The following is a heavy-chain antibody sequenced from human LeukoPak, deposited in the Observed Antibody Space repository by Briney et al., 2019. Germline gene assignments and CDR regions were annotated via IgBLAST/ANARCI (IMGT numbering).Heavy chain of an antibody. V-gene: IGHV4-59*01. J-gene: IGHJ4*02. CDR2: IYYSGST. CDR1: GGSISSYY. Sequence: SETLSLTCTVSGGSISSYYWSWIRQPPGKGLEWIGYIYYSGSTNYNPSLKSRVTISVDTSKNQFSLKLSSVTAADTAVCYCARVNGQREGLFYFDYWGQGTLVTVST. CDR3: ARVNGQREGLFYFDY. D-gene: IGHD1-1*01.